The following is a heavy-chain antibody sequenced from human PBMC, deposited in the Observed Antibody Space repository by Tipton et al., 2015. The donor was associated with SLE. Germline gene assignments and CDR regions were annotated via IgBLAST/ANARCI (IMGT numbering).Heavy chain of an antibody. J-gene: IGHJ4*02. V-gene: IGHV3-53*01. CDR1: GFTVSSNY. CDR3: ARGTRGSGSYYPTGFDY. CDR2: IYSGGST. Sequence: SLRISCAASGFTVSSNYMSWVRQAPGKGLEWVSVIYSGGSTYYADSVKGRFTISRDNAKNSLYLQMNSLRAEDTAVYYCARGTRGSGSYYPTGFDYWGQGTLVTVSS. D-gene: IGHD3-10*01.